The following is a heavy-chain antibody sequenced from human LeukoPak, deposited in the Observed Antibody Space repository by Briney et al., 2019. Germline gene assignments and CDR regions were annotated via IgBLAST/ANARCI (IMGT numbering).Heavy chain of an antibody. CDR1: GFTFSGYS. Sequence: PGRSLRLSCTTSGFTFSGYSMNWVRQAPGKGLEWVSSISSSSRYIYYADSVKGRFTITRDNAKNSLYLQMNSLRAEDTAVYYCARSPSLGDPIDYWGQGTLVTVSS. D-gene: IGHD2-21*01. J-gene: IGHJ4*02. CDR2: ISSSSRYI. CDR3: ARSPSLGDPIDY. V-gene: IGHV3-21*01.